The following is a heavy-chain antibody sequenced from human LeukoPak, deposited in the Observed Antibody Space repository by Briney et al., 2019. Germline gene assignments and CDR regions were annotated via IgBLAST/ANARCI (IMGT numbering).Heavy chain of an antibody. CDR2: IKQDGSEK. Sequence: PGGSLRLSCAASGFTFRSYWMSRVRQAPGKGLEWVANIKQDGSEKYYVDSVKGRFTISRDNAKNSLYLQMNSLRAEDTAVYYCARGDHAYDFWSGYYLGWGQGTLVTVSS. J-gene: IGHJ4*02. D-gene: IGHD3-3*01. V-gene: IGHV3-7*01. CDR1: GFTFRSYW. CDR3: ARGDHAYDFWSGYYLG.